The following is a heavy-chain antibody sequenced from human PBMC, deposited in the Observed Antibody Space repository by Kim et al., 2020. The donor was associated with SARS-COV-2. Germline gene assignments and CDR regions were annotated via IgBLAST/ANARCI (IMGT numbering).Heavy chain of an antibody. J-gene: IGHJ4*02. V-gene: IGHV1-3*01. CDR3: ARGGSYFEY. CDR2: INAGNGNT. CDR1: GYTFTTYT. Sequence: ASVKVSCKASGYTFTTYTMHWVRQAPGQRLEWMGWINAGNGNTKYSQKFQGRVTITRDTSATTAYMELSSLTSEDTAVYYFARGGSYFEYWGQGTLVTVS. D-gene: IGHD3-10*01.